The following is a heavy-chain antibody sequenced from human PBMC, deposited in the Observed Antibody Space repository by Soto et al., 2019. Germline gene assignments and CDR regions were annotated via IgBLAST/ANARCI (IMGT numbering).Heavy chain of an antibody. D-gene: IGHD5-18*01. J-gene: IGHJ6*01. V-gene: IGHV1-69*01. CDR2: IIPIFGTA. CDR3: ARVRHSYESRPCLGYYGMDV. Sequence: QVQLMQSGAEVKKPGSSVKVSCKASGGTFSSYAISWVRQAPGQGLEWMGGIIPIFGTANYAQKFQGRVTITADESTSTAYMELSSLRSEDTAVYYWARVRHSYESRPCLGYYGMDVWGQGTTVTVSS. CDR1: GGTFSSYA.